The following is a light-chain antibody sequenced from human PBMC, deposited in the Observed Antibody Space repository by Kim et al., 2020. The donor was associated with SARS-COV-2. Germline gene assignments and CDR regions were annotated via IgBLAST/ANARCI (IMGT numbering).Light chain of an antibody. CDR3: QVWDSSSDQGV. V-gene: IGLV3-21*04. Sequence: PGKTARITCGGNNIGSKSVHWYQQKPGQAPVLVIYYDSDRPSGIPERFSGSNSGNTATLTISRVEAGDEADYYCQVWDSSSDQGVFGTGTKVTVL. CDR2: YDS. CDR1: NIGSKS. J-gene: IGLJ1*01.